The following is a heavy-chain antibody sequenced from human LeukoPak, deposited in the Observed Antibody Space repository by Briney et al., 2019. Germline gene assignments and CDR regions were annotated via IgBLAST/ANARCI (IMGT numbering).Heavy chain of an antibody. D-gene: IGHD3-9*01. CDR2: IFYNGNT. J-gene: IGHJ4*02. Sequence: SETLSLTCIVSGGSISSGSHYWGWIRQPPGMGLEWIGSIFYNGNTYFNPSLKSRVTISVDTSENQFSLKLSSVAAADTAVYYCARESGYYDLLTTYYYFDSWGQGALVTVSS. CDR3: ARESGYYDLLTTYYYFDS. CDR1: GGSISSGSHY. V-gene: IGHV4-39*07.